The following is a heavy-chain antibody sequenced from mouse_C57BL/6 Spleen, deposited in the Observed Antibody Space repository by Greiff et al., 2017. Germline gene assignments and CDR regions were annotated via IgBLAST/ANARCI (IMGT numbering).Heavy chain of an antibody. V-gene: IGHV1-55*01. D-gene: IGHD2-2*01. J-gene: IGHJ3*01. CDR3: TRLSGGYDGAGFAY. CDR1: GYTFTSYW. CDR2: IYPGGGST. Sequence: LQPGAELVKPGASVMMSCKASGYTFTSYWITWVKQRPGQGLEWFGDIYPGGGSTNYNEKFKSKATLTVDTSSSTAYMQLSSLTSEDSAVYFCTRLSGGYDGAGFAYWGQRTLVTVSA.